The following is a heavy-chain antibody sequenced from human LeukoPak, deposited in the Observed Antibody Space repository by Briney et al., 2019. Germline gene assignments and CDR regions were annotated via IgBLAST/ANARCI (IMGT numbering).Heavy chain of an antibody. Sequence: PSQTLSLTCAVSGGSISSGGYSWSWIRQPPGKGLEWIGYIYHSGSTYYNPSLKSRVTISVVRSKNQFSLKLSSVTAADTAVYYCARSAPTYYYDSSGFDAFDIWGQGTMVTVSS. CDR2: IYHSGST. CDR1: GGSISSGGYS. J-gene: IGHJ3*02. V-gene: IGHV4-30-2*01. CDR3: ARSAPTYYYDSSGFDAFDI. D-gene: IGHD3-22*01.